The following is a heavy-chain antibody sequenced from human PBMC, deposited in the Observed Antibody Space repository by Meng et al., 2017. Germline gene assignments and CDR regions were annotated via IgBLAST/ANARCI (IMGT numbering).Heavy chain of an antibody. D-gene: IGHD2-2*01. Sequence: GGSLRLSCAAPGFTFSSYAMSWVRQAPGKGLEWVSAISGSGGSTYYADSVKGRFTISRDNSKNTLYLQMNSLRAEDTAVYYCAKAVVVPAAMYYFDYWGQGTLVTVSS. J-gene: IGHJ4*02. V-gene: IGHV3-23*01. CDR1: GFTFSSYA. CDR2: ISGSGGST. CDR3: AKAVVVPAAMYYFDY.